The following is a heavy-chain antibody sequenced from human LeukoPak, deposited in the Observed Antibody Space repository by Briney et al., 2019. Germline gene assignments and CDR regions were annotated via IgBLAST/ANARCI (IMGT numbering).Heavy chain of an antibody. CDR3: ARGVRIAVAGYIDY. V-gene: IGHV3-30*04. D-gene: IGHD6-19*01. J-gene: IGHJ4*02. CDR1: GFTFSSYA. Sequence: GGSLRLSCAASGFTFSSYAMHWVRRASSKGLEWVAAIYDGSNKKYADSVKGRFTISRDNSKNTLYLQMNSLRSDDTAVYYCARGVRIAVAGYIDYWGQGTLVTVSS. CDR2: IYDGSNK.